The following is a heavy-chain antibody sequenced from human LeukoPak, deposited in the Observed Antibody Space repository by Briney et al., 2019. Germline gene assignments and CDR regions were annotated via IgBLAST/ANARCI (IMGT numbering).Heavy chain of an antibody. CDR1: GGSLSSSSYY. V-gene: IGHV4-39*01. CDR2: IYYSGST. J-gene: IGHJ3*02. Sequence: PSETLSLTCTVSGGSLSSSSYYWGWIRQPPGKGLEWIGSIYYSGSTYYNPSLKSRVTISVDTSKNQFSLKLSSVTAADTAVYYCASTLIAARLFDIWGQGTMVTVSS. CDR3: ASTLIAARLFDI. D-gene: IGHD6-6*01.